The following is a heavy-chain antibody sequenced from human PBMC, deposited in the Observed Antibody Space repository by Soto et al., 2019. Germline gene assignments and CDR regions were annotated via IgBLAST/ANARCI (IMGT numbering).Heavy chain of an antibody. V-gene: IGHV1-69*06. D-gene: IGHD3-22*01. CDR2: IIPIFGTA. CDR1: GGTFSSYA. Sequence: QVQLVQSGAEVKKPGSSVKVSCKASGGTFSSYAISWVRQAPGQGLEWMGGIIPIFGTANYAQKFQSRVTIIADKSTGTAYMELSSLRSEDTAVYYCARDNRPYYYDSSGYYYAFDIWGQGTMVTVSS. J-gene: IGHJ3*02. CDR3: ARDNRPYYYDSSGYYYAFDI.